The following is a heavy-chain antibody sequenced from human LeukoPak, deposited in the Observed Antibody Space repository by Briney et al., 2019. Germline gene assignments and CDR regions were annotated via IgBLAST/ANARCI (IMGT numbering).Heavy chain of an antibody. CDR3: AREGGSSGSAGYFDY. CDR2: IKSKTDGGTT. V-gene: IGHV3-15*01. Sequence: GGSLRLSCAASGFTFSNAWMSWVRQAPGKGLEWVGRIKSKTDGGTTDYAAPVKGRFTISRDNSKNTLSLQLNSLRPEDTAVYYCAREGGSSGSAGYFDYWGQGSLVTVSS. D-gene: IGHD3-22*01. J-gene: IGHJ4*02. CDR1: GFTFSNAW.